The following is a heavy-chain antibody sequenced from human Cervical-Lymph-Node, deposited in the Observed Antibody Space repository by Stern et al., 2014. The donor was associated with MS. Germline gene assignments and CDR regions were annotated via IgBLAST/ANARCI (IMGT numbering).Heavy chain of an antibody. Sequence: QVQLQQWGAGLLRPSETLSLTCAVHGASFSDNYWSWIRQTPGKGLEWIGEIISRGAPPSNPSLMSRATLSVDPSRTQFSLKLSSLTAADTAMYYCARERKVERSARLLVSFDVWGQGTLVTVSS. CDR3: ARERKVERSARLLVSFDV. CDR2: IISRGAP. D-gene: IGHD1-1*01. V-gene: IGHV4-34*12. CDR1: GASFSDNY. J-gene: IGHJ3*01.